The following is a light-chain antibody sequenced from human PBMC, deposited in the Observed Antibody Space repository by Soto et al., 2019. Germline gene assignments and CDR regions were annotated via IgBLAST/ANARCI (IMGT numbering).Light chain of an antibody. Sequence: QSALTQPASVSGSPGQSITISCTGTSSDVGGYDYVSWYRLHPGKAPKLMVFEVNNRPSGVSYRFSGSKSGNTASLTISGLQAEDEADYFCSSYSISTAYLFGTGTRSPS. CDR1: SSDVGGYDY. CDR2: EVN. V-gene: IGLV2-14*01. CDR3: SSYSISTAYL. J-gene: IGLJ1*01.